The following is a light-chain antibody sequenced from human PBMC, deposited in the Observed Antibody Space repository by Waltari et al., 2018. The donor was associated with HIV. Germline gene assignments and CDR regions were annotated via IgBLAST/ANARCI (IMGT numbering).Light chain of an antibody. J-gene: IGLJ1*01. CDR2: AVS. CDR1: SSDVGGYNY. Sequence: QSALTQPASVSGSPGQSITISCTGTSSDVGGYNYVSCYQLHPGKAPKLMFYAVSNRPTVVSNPFSGPKSDNTASPTNSRHQAEDEADYYCSSYTSTITVYVVGTGTEVTVL. V-gene: IGLV2-14*03. CDR3: SSYTSTITVYV.